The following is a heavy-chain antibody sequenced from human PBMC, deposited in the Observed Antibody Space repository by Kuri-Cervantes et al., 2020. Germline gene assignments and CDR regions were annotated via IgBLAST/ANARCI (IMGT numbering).Heavy chain of an antibody. CDR1: GFIFSSYW. J-gene: IGHJ2*01. Sequence: GESLKISCAASGFIFSSYWMSWVRQARGKGLEWVANINQEGSEKYDVDSVKGRFTISRDNAKKSVYLQMNSLRAEDTAVYYCARMAGVATISRFWYFDLWGRGTLVTVSS. CDR3: ARMAGVATISRFWYFDL. CDR2: INQEGSEK. D-gene: IGHD5-12*01. V-gene: IGHV3-7*01.